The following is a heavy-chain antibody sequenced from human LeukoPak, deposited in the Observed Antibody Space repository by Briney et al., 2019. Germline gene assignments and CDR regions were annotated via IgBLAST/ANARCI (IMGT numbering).Heavy chain of an antibody. Sequence: SETLSLTCTVSDGSINWGWIRQPPGKGLGGMGGMSYSGSTFYNPSLKSRVTMSLDTSNIQFSLKLSSVTAADTAVYYCARLVSSGTHGYFDFWGQGILVTVSS. V-gene: IGHV4-39*07. D-gene: IGHD1-26*01. CDR2: MSYSGST. CDR1: DGSIN. J-gene: IGHJ4*03. CDR3: ARLVSSGTHGYFDF.